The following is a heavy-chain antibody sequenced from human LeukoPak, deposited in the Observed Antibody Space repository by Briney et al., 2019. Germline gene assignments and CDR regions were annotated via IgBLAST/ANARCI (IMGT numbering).Heavy chain of an antibody. J-gene: IGHJ4*02. CDR2: IRYDGSKK. D-gene: IGHD3-9*01. CDR3: ARHSDYDILTGPNDY. CDR1: GFTFSNYG. Sequence: GGSLRLSCAASGFTFSNYGMHWVRQAPGKGLEWVAFIRYDGSKKYYADSVKGRFTISRDNAKNSLYLQMNSLTAEDTAVYYCARHSDYDILTGPNDYWGQGTLVTASS. V-gene: IGHV3-30*02.